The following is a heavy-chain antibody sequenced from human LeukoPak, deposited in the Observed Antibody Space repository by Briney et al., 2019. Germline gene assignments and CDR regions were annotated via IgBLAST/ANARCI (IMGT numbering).Heavy chain of an antibody. J-gene: IGHJ5*02. CDR3: ARIGTLWFGELLYANWFDP. CDR1: GGAFSSYA. CDR2: IIPIFGTA. Sequence: SVKVSCKASGGAFSSYAISWVRQAPGQGLEWMGGIIPIFGTANYAQKFQGRVTITADKSTSTAYMELSSLRSEDTAVYYCARIGTLWFGELLYANWFDPWGQGTLVTVSS. V-gene: IGHV1-69*06. D-gene: IGHD3-10*01.